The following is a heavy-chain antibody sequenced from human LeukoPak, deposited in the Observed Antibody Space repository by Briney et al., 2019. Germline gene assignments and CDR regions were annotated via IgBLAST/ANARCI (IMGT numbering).Heavy chain of an antibody. Sequence: AETLSLTCAVYGGSFSGYYWRWIRQPPGKGLEWIGEINHSGSTNYNPSLKSRVTISVDTSKNQFSLKLSSVTAADTAVYYCASRDYNDYGDSSAPDFDYWGQGTLVTVSS. CDR1: GGSFSGYY. J-gene: IGHJ4*02. D-gene: IGHD4-17*01. CDR2: INHSGST. V-gene: IGHV4-34*01. CDR3: ASRDYNDYGDSSAPDFDY.